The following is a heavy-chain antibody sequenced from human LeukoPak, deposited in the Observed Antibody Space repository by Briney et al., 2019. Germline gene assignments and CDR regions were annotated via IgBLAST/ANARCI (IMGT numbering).Heavy chain of an antibody. Sequence: GGSLRLSCAASGFTFGDTWMNWVRQVPGQGLEWVANIKQDGSEKFYVASVKGRSTISRDNSKSTLCLQMNSLRAEDTAVYYCAKQLGYCSDGSCYFPYWGQGTLVTVSS. J-gene: IGHJ4*02. CDR1: GFTFGDTW. D-gene: IGHD2-15*01. CDR3: AKQLGYCSDGSCYFPY. V-gene: IGHV3-7*03. CDR2: IKQDGSEK.